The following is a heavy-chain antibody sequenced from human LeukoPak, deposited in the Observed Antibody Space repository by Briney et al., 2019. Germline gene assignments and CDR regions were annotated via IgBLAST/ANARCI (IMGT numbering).Heavy chain of an antibody. CDR2: ISYDGSNK. CDR1: GFTFSSYA. Sequence: GGSLRLSCAASGFTFSSYAMHWVRQAPGKGLEWVAVISYDGSNKYYADSVKGRFTISRDNSKNTLYLQMNSLRAEDTAVYYCAHFGSDAFDIWGQGTMVTVSS. V-gene: IGHV3-30-3*01. D-gene: IGHD3-10*01. CDR3: AHFGSDAFDI. J-gene: IGHJ3*02.